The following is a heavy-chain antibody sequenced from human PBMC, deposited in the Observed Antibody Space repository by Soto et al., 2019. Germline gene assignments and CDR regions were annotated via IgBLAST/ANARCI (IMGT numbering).Heavy chain of an antibody. CDR1: GFAFDDHT. CDR3: AKEKNRIFDY. J-gene: IGHJ4*02. Sequence: GSLRLSCAGSGFAFDDHTMHWVRQIPGKRLEWVSLITWDGDSTFYADSVKGRFTVSRDNSKNSLFLQMNSLTTEDTGLYYCAKEKNRIFDYWGQGTLVTVSS. CDR2: ITWDGDST. D-gene: IGHD1-20*01. V-gene: IGHV3-43*01.